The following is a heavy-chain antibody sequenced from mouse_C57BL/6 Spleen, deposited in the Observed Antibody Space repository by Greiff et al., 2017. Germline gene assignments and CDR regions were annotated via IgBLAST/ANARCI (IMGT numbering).Heavy chain of an antibody. CDR2: IDPSDSYT. J-gene: IGHJ4*01. CDR3: ARGGTHGGFFYAMDY. D-gene: IGHD2-14*01. V-gene: IGHV1-69*01. Sequence: QVQLQQPGAELVMPGASVKLSCKASGYTFTSYWMHWVKQRPGQGLEWIGEIDPSDSYTNYNQKFKGKSTLTGDKSSSTAYMQLSSLTCEDSAVYYCARGGTHGGFFYAMDYWGQGTSVTVSS. CDR1: GYTFTSYW.